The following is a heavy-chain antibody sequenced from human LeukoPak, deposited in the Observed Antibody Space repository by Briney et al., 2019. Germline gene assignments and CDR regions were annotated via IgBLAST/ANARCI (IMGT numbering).Heavy chain of an antibody. CDR2: MNPNCGKR. D-gene: IGHD5-18*01. CDR3: SRRGRLWEGPYYYYMDV. CDR1: GCTFTSYD. Sequence: ASVKVSCKASGCTFTSYDINWVRQATGQGLEWMGGMNPNCGKRRYAQKFQGRLTMTGNTSIRTAYMELSSLRSEDTAVYYCSRRGRLWEGPYYYYMDVWGKGTTVTVSS. V-gene: IGHV1-8*01. J-gene: IGHJ6*03.